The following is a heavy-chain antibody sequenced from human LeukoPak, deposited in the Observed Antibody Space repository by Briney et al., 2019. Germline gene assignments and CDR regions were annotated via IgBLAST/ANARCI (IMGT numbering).Heavy chain of an antibody. D-gene: IGHD3-10*01. J-gene: IGHJ4*02. CDR2: INHSGST. Sequence: SETLSLTCAVYGGSFSGYCWSWIRQPPGKGLEWIGEINHSGSTNYNPSLKSRVTISVDTSKNQFSLKLSSVTAADTAVYYCAAQPKPMVRGTFDYWGQGTLVTVSS. CDR1: GGSFSGYC. CDR3: AAQPKPMVRGTFDY. V-gene: IGHV4-34*01.